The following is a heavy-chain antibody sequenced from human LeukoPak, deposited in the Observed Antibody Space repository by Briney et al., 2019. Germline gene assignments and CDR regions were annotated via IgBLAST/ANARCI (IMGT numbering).Heavy chain of an antibody. CDR1: GYTFTTYY. J-gene: IGHJ6*03. CDR3: ARAQGSYYHYYMDV. V-gene: IGHV1-46*01. D-gene: IGHD1-26*01. CDR2: INPSGGST. Sequence: ASVKVSCKASGYTFTTYYMHWVRLAPGQGLEWMGMINPSGGSTNYAQKFQGRVTLTRDTSTSTVYMELSSLRSEDTAVYYCARAQGSYYHYYMDVWGKGTTVTVSS.